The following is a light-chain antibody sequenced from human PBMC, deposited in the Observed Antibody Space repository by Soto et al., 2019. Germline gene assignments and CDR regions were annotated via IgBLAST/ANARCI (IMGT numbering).Light chain of an antibody. CDR1: SSDVGGYDY. V-gene: IGLV2-14*01. J-gene: IGLJ1*01. Sequence: ALTQPASVSGSPGQSIAISCTGTSSDVGGYDYVSWYQQQPDKAPKLIIYEVTQRPSGVSHRFSGSKSGNTASLTISWLQAEDEADYYCSSHTSANTRVFGTGTKVTVL. CDR2: EVT. CDR3: SSHTSANTRV.